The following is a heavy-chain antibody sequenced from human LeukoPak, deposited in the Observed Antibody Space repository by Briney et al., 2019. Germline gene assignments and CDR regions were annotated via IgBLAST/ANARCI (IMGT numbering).Heavy chain of an antibody. Sequence: WASVKVSCKASGYAFTSYGISWVRQAPGQGLEWMGWISAYNGNTNYAQKLQGRVTMTTDTSTSTAYMELRSLRSDDTAAYYCARDYRYYYDSSGPGEFDYWGQGTLVTVSS. J-gene: IGHJ4*02. CDR3: ARDYRYYYDSSGPGEFDY. CDR2: ISAYNGNT. V-gene: IGHV1-18*01. CDR1: GYAFTSYG. D-gene: IGHD3-22*01.